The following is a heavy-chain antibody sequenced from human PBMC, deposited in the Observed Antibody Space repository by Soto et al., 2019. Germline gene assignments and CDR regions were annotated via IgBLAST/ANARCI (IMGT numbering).Heavy chain of an antibody. D-gene: IGHD3-10*01. CDR2: INHSGST. CDR1: GGSFSGYY. CDR3: ARAEGITMVRGPIDGFDY. J-gene: IGHJ4*02. V-gene: IGHV4-34*01. Sequence: SETLSLTCAVYGGSFSGYYWSWIRQPTGKGLEWIGEINHSGSTNYNPSLKSRVTISVDTSKNQFSLKLSSVTAADTAVYYCARAEGITMVRGPIDGFDYWGQGTLVTVSS.